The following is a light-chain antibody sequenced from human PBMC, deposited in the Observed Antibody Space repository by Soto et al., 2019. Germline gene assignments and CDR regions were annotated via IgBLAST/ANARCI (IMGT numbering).Light chain of an antibody. CDR3: QQYGSSPPVT. V-gene: IGKV3-20*01. J-gene: IGKJ3*01. CDR1: QSVTGSY. Sequence: EIVLTQSPGTLSLSPGERATLSCRASQSVTGSYLAWYQQKPGQATRLLIYGASSRASGIPDRFSGSGSGTDFTLTISRLEPEDFAVYYCQQYGSSPPVTFGTGTKVDMK. CDR2: GAS.